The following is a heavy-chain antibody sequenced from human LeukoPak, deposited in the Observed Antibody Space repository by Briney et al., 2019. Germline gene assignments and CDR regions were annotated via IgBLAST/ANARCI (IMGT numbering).Heavy chain of an antibody. J-gene: IGHJ6*03. CDR1: DDSITMYY. CDR2: IYYSGST. D-gene: IGHD1-26*01. CDR3: ARVGQYSGSYQSTSYYYMDV. V-gene: IGHV4-59*01. Sequence: PSETLSLTCTVSDDSITMYYWSWIRQPPGKGLEWIGYIYYSGSTNYNPSLKSRVTISVDTSKNQFSLKLSSVTAADTAVYYCARVGQYSGSYQSTSYYYMDVWGKGTTVTVSS.